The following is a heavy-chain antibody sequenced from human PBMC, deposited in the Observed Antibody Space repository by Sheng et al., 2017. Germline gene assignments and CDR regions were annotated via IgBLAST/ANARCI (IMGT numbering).Heavy chain of an antibody. J-gene: IGHJ6*03. Sequence: QVQLQQWGAGLLKPSETLSLTCAVYGGSFSGYYWSWIRQPPGKGLEWIGEINHSASTNYNPSLKSRVTISVDTSKNQFSLKLSSVTAADTAVYYCARLHMTTASRRYYYYMDVWGQGTTVTVSS. CDR3: ARLHMTTASRRYYYYMDV. V-gene: IGHV4-34*01. D-gene: IGHD4-17*01. CDR1: GGSFSGYY. CDR2: INHSAST.